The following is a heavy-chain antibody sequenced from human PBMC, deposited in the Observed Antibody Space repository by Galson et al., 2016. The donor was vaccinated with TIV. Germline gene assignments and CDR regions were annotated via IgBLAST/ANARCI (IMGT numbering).Heavy chain of an antibody. Sequence: SVKVSCKASGYSFTGYFIHWVRRAPGQGLEWMGWTNANTGGTISAQKFQGRLTMTRDTSISTAYMELTRLTSDDTAVYYCARSYYYGSGSGVDYWGQGTLVTVSS. J-gene: IGHJ4*02. CDR3: ARSYYYGSGSGVDY. D-gene: IGHD3-10*01. V-gene: IGHV1-2*02. CDR2: TNANTGGT. CDR1: GYSFTGYF.